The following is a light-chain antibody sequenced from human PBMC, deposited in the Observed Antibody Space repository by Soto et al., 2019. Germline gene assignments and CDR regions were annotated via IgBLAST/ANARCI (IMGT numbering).Light chain of an antibody. CDR1: QNVSSNY. CDR3: QQRYNWPLT. Sequence: EIVLTQSPGTLPLSPGERATLSCRASQNVSSNYLAWYQQKPGQAPRLLIHGASNGAAGIPARFSGTGSGTDFTLTISSLEPDDFAVYYCQQRYNWPLTFGGGTKVDIK. CDR2: GAS. J-gene: IGKJ4*01. V-gene: IGKV3-11*01.